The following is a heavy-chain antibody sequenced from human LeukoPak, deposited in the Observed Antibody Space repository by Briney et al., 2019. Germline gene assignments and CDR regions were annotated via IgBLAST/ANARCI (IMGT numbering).Heavy chain of an antibody. CDR3: ARGDCSSTSCYFPYYYYYYGMDV. CDR2: IKQDGSEK. CDR1: GFTFSSYS. D-gene: IGHD2-2*01. V-gene: IGHV3-7*01. J-gene: IGHJ6*02. Sequence: GGSLRLSCAASGFTFSSYSMNWVRQAPGKGLEWVANIKQDGSEKYYVDSVKGRFTISRDNAKNSLYLQMNSLRAEDTAVYYCARGDCSSTSCYFPYYYYYYGMDVWGQGTTVTVSS.